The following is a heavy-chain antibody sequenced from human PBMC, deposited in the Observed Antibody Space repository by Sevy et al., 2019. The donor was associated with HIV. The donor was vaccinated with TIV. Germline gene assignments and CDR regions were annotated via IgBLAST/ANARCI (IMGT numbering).Heavy chain of an antibody. CDR3: ARVPRTTVTTYYFDY. CDR1: GFTFSSYA. CDR2: ISYDGSNK. V-gene: IGHV3-30*04. J-gene: IGHJ4*02. Sequence: GGSLRLSCAASGFTFSSYAMHWVRQAPGKGLEWVAVISYDGSNKYYADSVKGRFTISMDNSKNTLYLQMNSLGAEDTAVYYCARVPRTTVTTYYFDYWGQGTLVTVSS. D-gene: IGHD4-17*01.